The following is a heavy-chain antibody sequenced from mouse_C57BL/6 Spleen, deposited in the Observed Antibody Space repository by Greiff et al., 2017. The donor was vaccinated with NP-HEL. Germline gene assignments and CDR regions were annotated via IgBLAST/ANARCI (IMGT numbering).Heavy chain of an antibody. J-gene: IGHJ4*01. V-gene: IGHV2-9-1*01. D-gene: IGHD1-1*01. CDR1: GFSLTSYA. CDR2: IWTGGGT. Sequence: VKLQESGPGLVAPSQSLSITCTVSGFSLTSYAISWVRQPPGKGLEWLGVIWTGGGTNYNSALKSRLSISKDNSKRQVFLKMNSLQTDDTARYYCAREGDYYGSYAMDYWGQGTSVTVSS. CDR3: AREGDYYGSYAMDY.